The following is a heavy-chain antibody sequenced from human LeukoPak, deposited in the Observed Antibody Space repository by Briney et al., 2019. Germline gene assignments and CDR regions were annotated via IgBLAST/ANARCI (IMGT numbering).Heavy chain of an antibody. V-gene: IGHV1-69*04. J-gene: IGHJ4*02. CDR1: GGTFSSYA. CDR3: ARPVVDSSGYYSFDY. D-gene: IGHD3-22*01. CDR2: IIPILGIA. Sequence: SVKVSCKASGGTFSSYAISWVRQAPGQGLEWMGRIIPILGIANYAQKFQGRVTITADKSTSTAYMELSSLRSEDTAVYYCARPVVDSSGYYSFDYWGQGTLVTVSS.